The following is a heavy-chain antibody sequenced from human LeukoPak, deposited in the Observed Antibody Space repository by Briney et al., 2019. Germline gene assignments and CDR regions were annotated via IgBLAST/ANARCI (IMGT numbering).Heavy chain of an antibody. Sequence: PGGSLRLSCAASGFTFSSYGMSWVRQAPGKGLEWVSGISGSGDRTYYADSVKGRFTVSRDNSKNTVYLQMNSLRAEDTAIYYCAKDRGYWGQGTLVTVSS. CDR3: AKDRGY. CDR1: GFTFSSYG. V-gene: IGHV3-23*01. J-gene: IGHJ4*02. CDR2: ISGSGDRT.